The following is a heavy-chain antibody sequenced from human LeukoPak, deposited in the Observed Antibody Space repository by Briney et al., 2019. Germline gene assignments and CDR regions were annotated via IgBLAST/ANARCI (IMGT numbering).Heavy chain of an antibody. CDR3: ARADYYDSSGYSIYYFDY. CDR1: GGTFSSYA. Sequence: SVKVSCKASGGTFSSYAISWVRQAPGQGLEWMGRIIPIFGTANYAQKFQGRVTITTDESTSTAYMELSSLRSEDTAAYYCARADYYDSSGYSIYYFDYWGQGTLVTVSS. D-gene: IGHD3-22*01. J-gene: IGHJ4*02. CDR2: IIPIFGTA. V-gene: IGHV1-69*05.